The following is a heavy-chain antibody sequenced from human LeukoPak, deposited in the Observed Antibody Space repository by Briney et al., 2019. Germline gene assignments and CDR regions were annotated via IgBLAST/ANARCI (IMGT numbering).Heavy chain of an antibody. CDR2: IIPIFGTA. J-gene: IGHJ2*01. V-gene: IGHV1-69*05. CDR3: ARGGLDPKGWYFDL. CDR1: GGTFSSYA. D-gene: IGHD3/OR15-3a*01. Sequence: GSSVKVSCKASGGTFSSYAISWLRQAPGQGLEWMGGIIPIFGTANYAQKFQGRVTITTDESTSTAYMELSSLRSEDTAVYYCARGGLDPKGWYFDLWGRGTLVTVSS.